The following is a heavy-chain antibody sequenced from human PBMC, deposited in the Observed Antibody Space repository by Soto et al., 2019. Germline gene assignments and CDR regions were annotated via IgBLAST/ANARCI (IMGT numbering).Heavy chain of an antibody. CDR2: IKQDGSEK. Sequence: TWGSLSLSCAASGFTFISYAMSWVRQAPGKGLEWVANIKQDGSEKYYVDSVKGRFTISRDNAKNSLYLQMDSLRAEDTAVYYCARDFGLLAEYGSGSTFDYWGQGTLVTVSS. CDR3: ARDFGLLAEYGSGSTFDY. J-gene: IGHJ4*02. V-gene: IGHV3-7*03. CDR1: GFTFISYA. D-gene: IGHD3-10*01.